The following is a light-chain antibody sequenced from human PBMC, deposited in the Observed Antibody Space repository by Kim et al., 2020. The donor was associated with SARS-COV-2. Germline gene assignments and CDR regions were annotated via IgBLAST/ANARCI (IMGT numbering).Light chain of an antibody. J-gene: IGLJ3*02. Sequence: QGAPSSCPGISSNTGAGYGVDWYQQLPGPAPNVVIYGNSNRPSGVPDRFSGSKFGPSPSLAITGLQAEDEADYYCQSYDSSLTHWVFGGGTQLTVL. V-gene: IGLV1-40*01. CDR2: GNS. CDR1: SSNTGAGYG. CDR3: QSYDSSLTHWV.